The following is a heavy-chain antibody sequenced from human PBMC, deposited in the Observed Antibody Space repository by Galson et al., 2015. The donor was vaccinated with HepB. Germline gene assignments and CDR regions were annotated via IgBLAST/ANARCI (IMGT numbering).Heavy chain of an antibody. CDR3: ARDRAYSYGMDYFDY. D-gene: IGHD5-18*01. J-gene: IGHJ4*02. CDR1: GFTFSCYS. CDR2: ISSSSSTI. Sequence: SLRLSCAASGFTFSCYSMNWVRQAPGKGLEWVSYISSSSSTIYYADSVKGRFTISRDNAKNSLYLQMNSLRDEDTAVYYCARDRAYSYGMDYFDYWGQGTLVTVSS. V-gene: IGHV3-48*02.